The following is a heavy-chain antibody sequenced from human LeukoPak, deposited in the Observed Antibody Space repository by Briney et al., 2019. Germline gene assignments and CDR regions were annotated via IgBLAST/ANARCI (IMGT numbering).Heavy chain of an antibody. V-gene: IGHV4-34*01. CDR1: GGSFSGYY. D-gene: IGHD5-24*01. CDR2: INHSGST. Sequence: SETLSLTCAVYGGSFSGYYWSWIRQPPGKGLEWIGEINHSGSTNYNPSLKGRVTISVDTSKNQFSLKLSSVTAADTAVYYCARGGIMATPDYWGQGTLVTVSS. J-gene: IGHJ4*02. CDR3: ARGGIMATPDY.